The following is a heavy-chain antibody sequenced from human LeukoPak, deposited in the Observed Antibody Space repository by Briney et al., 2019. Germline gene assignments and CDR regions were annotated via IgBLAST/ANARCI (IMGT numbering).Heavy chain of an antibody. CDR1: GFTFSSYS. V-gene: IGHV3-74*01. CDR3: ARGLSGYSSSLGY. Sequence: GGSLRLSCAASGFTFSSYSINWVRQAPGKGPVWVSRINSDGSTTSYADSVKGRFTISRDNAKNTMYLQMNSLRVEDTAVYYCARGLSGYSSSLGYWGQGTLVTVSS. CDR2: INSDGSTT. J-gene: IGHJ4*02. D-gene: IGHD6-6*01.